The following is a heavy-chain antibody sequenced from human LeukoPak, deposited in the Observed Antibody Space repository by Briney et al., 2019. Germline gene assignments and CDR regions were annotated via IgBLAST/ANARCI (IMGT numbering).Heavy chain of an antibody. V-gene: IGHV3-33*05. CDR3: ARDNCGTPSCFDF. D-gene: IGHD2-2*01. CDR2: IQHDGSRK. Sequence: PGGSLRLSCAASGFTFSSYGMHWVRQAPGKGLEWVAAIQHDGSRKYYADSAKGRFTISRDDSKNTLYLQMDSLRAEDTAVYYCARDNCGTPSCFDFWGQGTLVTVSS. CDR1: GFTFSSYG. J-gene: IGHJ4*02.